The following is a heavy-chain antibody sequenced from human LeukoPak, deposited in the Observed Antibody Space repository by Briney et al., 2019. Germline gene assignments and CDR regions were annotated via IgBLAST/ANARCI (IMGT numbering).Heavy chain of an antibody. CDR3: AREYSSGWYYFDY. J-gene: IGHJ4*02. D-gene: IGHD6-19*01. Sequence: SETLSLTCAVYGGSFSNYDWSWIRQPPGKGLEWIGEINHSGSTNYNPSLKSRVTISVDTSKNQFSLKLSSVTAADTAVYYCAREYSSGWYYFDYWGQGTLVTVSS. CDR2: INHSGST. CDR1: GGSFSNYD. V-gene: IGHV4-34*01.